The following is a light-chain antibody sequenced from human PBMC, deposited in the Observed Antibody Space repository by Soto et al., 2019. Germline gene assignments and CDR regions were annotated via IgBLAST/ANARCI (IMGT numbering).Light chain of an antibody. V-gene: IGLV2-8*01. CDR3: SSYAGSNNLPYV. CDR1: SSDVGGYNY. J-gene: IGLJ1*01. Sequence: QSVLTQPPSASGSPGQSVTISCTGTSSDVGGYNYVSWYQQHPGKAPKLMIYEVSKRPSGVPDRFSGSKSGSTASLTVSGLQAEDEADYYCSSYAGSNNLPYVFGTGTKVTV. CDR2: EVS.